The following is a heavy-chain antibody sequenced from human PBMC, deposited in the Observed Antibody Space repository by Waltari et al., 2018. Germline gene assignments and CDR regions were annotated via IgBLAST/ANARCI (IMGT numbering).Heavy chain of an antibody. Sequence: QVQLQQWGAGLLKPSETLSLTCAVYGGSFSDYYWIWIRQPPGNGLEWIGEINHSGSTNYNPSLKSRVTISVDTSKNQFSLKLSSVTAADTAVYYCARTVWFGELLKKGPDAFDIWGQGTMVTVSS. CDR1: GGSFSDYY. CDR3: ARTVWFGELLKKGPDAFDI. V-gene: IGHV4-34*01. CDR2: INHSGST. J-gene: IGHJ3*02. D-gene: IGHD3-10*01.